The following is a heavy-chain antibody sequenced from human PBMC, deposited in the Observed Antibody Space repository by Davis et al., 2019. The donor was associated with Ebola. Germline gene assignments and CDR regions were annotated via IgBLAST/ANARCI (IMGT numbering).Heavy chain of an antibody. CDR3: AKAGFGGSTSDFDY. D-gene: IGHD4-23*01. CDR1: GFTFDDYA. J-gene: IGHJ4*02. Sequence: GGSLRLSCVASGFTFDDYAMHWVRQAPGKGLEWVSGISWNSGSIGYADSVKGRFTISRDNAKNSLYLQMNSLRAEDTALYYCAKAGFGGSTSDFDYWGQGTLVTVSS. V-gene: IGHV3-9*01. CDR2: ISWNSGSI.